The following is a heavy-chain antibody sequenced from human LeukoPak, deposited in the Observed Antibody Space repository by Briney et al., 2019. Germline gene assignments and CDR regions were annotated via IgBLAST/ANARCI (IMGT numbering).Heavy chain of an antibody. CDR3: ARGSVHYDFWSGPTMNLDY. Sequence: SGTLSLTCAVSGGSISSCNWWSWVRQPPGKGLEWIGEIHHSGSTNYNPSLKSRVTISVDTSKNQFSLKLSSVTAADTAVYYCARGSVHYDFWSGPTMNLDYWGQGTLVTVSS. CDR1: GGSISSCNW. D-gene: IGHD3-3*01. CDR2: IHHSGST. V-gene: IGHV4-4*02. J-gene: IGHJ4*02.